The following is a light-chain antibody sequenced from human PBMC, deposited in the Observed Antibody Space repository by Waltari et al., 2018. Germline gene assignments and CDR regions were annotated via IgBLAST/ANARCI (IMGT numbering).Light chain of an antibody. V-gene: IGLV2-14*03. CDR3: CSYATRDSYV. J-gene: IGLJ1*01. CDR2: DVS. Sequence: QSALTQPASVSGSPGKSITISCTGTTSDVGGYTYVSWYQQHPGKAPKFMIYDVSKRPSGVSDRFSGSKSGNTASLTISGLQAEDEADYYCCSYATRDSYVFGTGTKVTVL. CDR1: TSDVGGYTY.